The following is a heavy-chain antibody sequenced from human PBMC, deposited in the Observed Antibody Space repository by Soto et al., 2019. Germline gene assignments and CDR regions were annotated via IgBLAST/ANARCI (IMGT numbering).Heavy chain of an antibody. V-gene: IGHV5-51*01. CDR3: ARRSYDFWSGYYSAYYYYGMDV. Sequence: GESLKISCKGSGYSFTSYWIGWVRQMPGKGLEWMGIIYPGDSDTRYSPSFQGQVTISADKSISTAYLQWSSLKASDTAMYYCARRSYDFWSGYYSAYYYYGMDVWGQGTTVTVS. D-gene: IGHD3-3*01. CDR2: IYPGDSDT. J-gene: IGHJ6*02. CDR1: GYSFTSYW.